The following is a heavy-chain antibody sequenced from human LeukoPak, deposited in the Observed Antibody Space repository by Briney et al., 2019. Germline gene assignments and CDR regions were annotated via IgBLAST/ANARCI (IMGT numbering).Heavy chain of an antibody. V-gene: IGHV3-74*01. Sequence: PGGSLRLSCAASGFTFSSYAMSWVRQAPGKGLVWVSRINSDGSSTSYADSVKGRFTISRDNAKNTLYLQMNSLRAEDTAVYYCAREGGEDAFDIWGQGTMVTVSS. CDR1: GFTFSSYA. D-gene: IGHD3-16*01. CDR2: INSDGSST. J-gene: IGHJ3*02. CDR3: AREGGEDAFDI.